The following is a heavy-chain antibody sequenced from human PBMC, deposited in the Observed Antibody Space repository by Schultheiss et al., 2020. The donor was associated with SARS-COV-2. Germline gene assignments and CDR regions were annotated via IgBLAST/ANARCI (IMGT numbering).Heavy chain of an antibody. CDR1: GFTFSDFS. CDR3: ARGPRFDP. V-gene: IGHV3-21*01. CDR2: ISSSSSYI. J-gene: IGHJ5*02. Sequence: SCAASGFTFSDFSMNWVRQAPGKGLEWVSSISSSSSYIYYADSVKGRFTISRDNAKNSLYLQMNSLRAEDTAVYYCARGPRFDPWGQGTLVTVSS.